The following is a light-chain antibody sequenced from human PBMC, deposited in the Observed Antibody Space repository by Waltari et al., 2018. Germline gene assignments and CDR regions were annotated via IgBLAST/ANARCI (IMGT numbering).Light chain of an antibody. J-gene: IGLJ2*01. CDR3: QSYDTSLSVV. V-gene: IGLV1-40*01. Sequence: QSVLTQPPSVSGAPGQRVTLSCTGRGSNIGAYDVPWYQHRPGKAPTLLIYGVNNRPSGVPDRFFGSKSGTSASLAITSLRAEDEGVYYCQSYDTSLSVVFGGGTKLTVL. CDR1: GSNIGAYD. CDR2: GVN.